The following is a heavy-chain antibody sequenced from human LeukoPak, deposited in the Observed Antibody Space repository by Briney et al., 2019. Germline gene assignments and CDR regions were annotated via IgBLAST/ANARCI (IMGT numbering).Heavy chain of an antibody. Sequence: GGSLRLSCAASGFTFDDYTMHWVRQGPGKGLEWVSLISWDGGSTYYADSVKGRFTISRDNSKNTLFLQMNSLRVEDTAVYYCARDYYGPWGQGTLVTVSS. D-gene: IGHD4-17*01. J-gene: IGHJ5*02. CDR1: GFTFDDYT. V-gene: IGHV3-43*01. CDR2: ISWDGGST. CDR3: ARDYYGP.